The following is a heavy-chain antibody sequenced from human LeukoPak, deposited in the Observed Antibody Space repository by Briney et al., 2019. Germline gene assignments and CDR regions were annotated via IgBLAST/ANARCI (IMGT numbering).Heavy chain of an antibody. Sequence: ASVKVSCEASGYTFTSFGVSWVRQAPGQGLEWMGWISAYNGNTNYAQKLQGRVTMTTDTSTSTAYMELRSLRSDDTAVYYCARYDSRGYYHGFFDYWGQGTLVTVAS. CDR2: ISAYNGNT. CDR1: GYTFTSFG. V-gene: IGHV1-18*01. CDR3: ARYDSRGYYHGFFDY. D-gene: IGHD3-22*01. J-gene: IGHJ4*02.